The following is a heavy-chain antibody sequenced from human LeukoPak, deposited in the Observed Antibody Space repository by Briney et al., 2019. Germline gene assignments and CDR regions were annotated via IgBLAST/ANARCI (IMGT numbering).Heavy chain of an antibody. CDR2: ININGGKT. D-gene: IGHD2-8*01. J-gene: IGHJ4*02. CDR3: VKDKWIDY. CDR1: GFTFSAYT. Sequence: PGGSLRRSCSVSGFTFSAYTMHWVRQAPGRGLQYVSSININGGKTYYADSVKGRFTISRDNSKNTLFLQMSSLRVEDTAVYYCVKDKWIDYWGQGVLVTVSS. V-gene: IGHV3-64D*09.